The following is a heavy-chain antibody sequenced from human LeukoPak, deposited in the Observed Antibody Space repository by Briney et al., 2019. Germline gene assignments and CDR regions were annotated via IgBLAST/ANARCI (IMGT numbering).Heavy chain of an antibody. CDR1: GFTFSSYA. CDR2: ISVSGGST. J-gene: IGHJ4*02. Sequence: GGSLRLSCAASGFTFSSYAMSWVRQAPGKGLEWVSAISVSGGSTYYADSVKGRFTISRDNSKNTLYLQMNSLRAEDTAVYYCAKYVSPYGSGSYRGYYFDYWGQGTLVTVSS. CDR3: AKYVSPYGSGSYRGYYFDY. D-gene: IGHD3-10*01. V-gene: IGHV3-23*01.